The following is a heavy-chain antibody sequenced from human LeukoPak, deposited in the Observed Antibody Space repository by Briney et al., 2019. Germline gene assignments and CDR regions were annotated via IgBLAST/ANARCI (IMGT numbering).Heavy chain of an antibody. Sequence: PSETLSLTCTVSGGSISSSSYYWGWIRQPPGKGLEWIGEINHSGSTNYNPSLKSRVTISVDTSKNQFSLKLSSVTAADTAVYYCARGGRSVIFSGKKILDYWGQGTLVTVSS. J-gene: IGHJ4*02. CDR1: GGSISSSSYY. D-gene: IGHD3-9*01. CDR3: ARGGRSVIFSGKKILDY. CDR2: INHSGST. V-gene: IGHV4-39*07.